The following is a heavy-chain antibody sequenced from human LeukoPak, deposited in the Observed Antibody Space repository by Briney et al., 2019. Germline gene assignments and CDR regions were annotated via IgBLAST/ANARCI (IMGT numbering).Heavy chain of an antibody. J-gene: IGHJ4*02. CDR2: IDFDGSST. CDR1: GFSFSSYW. D-gene: IGHD5-24*01. V-gene: IGHV3-74*01. Sequence: GGSLRLSCAASGFSFSSYWMHWVRQAPGKGLMWVSRIDFDGSSTNYADSVKGRFTSSRDNAKNMLYLQMNSLRADDTAVYYCAKDTDGDGYTTFDYWGQGTLVTVSS. CDR3: AKDTDGDGYTTFDY.